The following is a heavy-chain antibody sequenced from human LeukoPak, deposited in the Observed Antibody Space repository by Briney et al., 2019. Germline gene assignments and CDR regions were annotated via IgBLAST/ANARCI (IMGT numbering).Heavy chain of an antibody. J-gene: IGHJ4*02. CDR2: IYYSGST. CDR1: GGSLSSSSYY. CDR3: ARRRVYYGSGSYYKGIDY. D-gene: IGHD3-10*01. V-gene: IGHV4-39*07. Sequence: SETLSLTCTVSGGSLSSSSYYWGWIRQPPGKGLEWIGSIYYSGSTYYNPSLKSRVTISVDTSKNQFSLKLSSVTAADTAVYYCARRRVYYGSGSYYKGIDYWGQGTLVTVSS.